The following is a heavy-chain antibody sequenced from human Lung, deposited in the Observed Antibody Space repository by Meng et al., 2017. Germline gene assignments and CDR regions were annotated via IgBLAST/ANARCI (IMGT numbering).Heavy chain of an antibody. CDR3: ARGPTTMAHDFDY. CDR2: INHSGGT. Sequence: HVRLPVWGGGLLKPSETLVLTCVVSGGSFSDYYWSWIRQPPGKGLEWIGEINHSGGTNYNPSLESRATISVDTSQNNLSLKLSSVTAADSAVYYCARGPTTMAHDFDYWGQGTLVTVSS. CDR1: GGSFSDYY. J-gene: IGHJ4*02. V-gene: IGHV4-34*01. D-gene: IGHD4-11*01.